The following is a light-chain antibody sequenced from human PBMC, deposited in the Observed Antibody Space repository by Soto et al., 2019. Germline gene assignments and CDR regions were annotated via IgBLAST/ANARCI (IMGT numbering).Light chain of an antibody. CDR2: GAS. Sequence: EIVLTQSPGTLSLYTGERATLSCRASQSVSSSYLAWYQQKPGQAPRLLIYGASSRATGIPDRFSGSGSGTDFTLTISSLEPEDFAVYYCQQYASSLLTFGGGAMVAIK. J-gene: IGKJ4*01. V-gene: IGKV3-20*01. CDR3: QQYASSLLT. CDR1: QSVSSSY.